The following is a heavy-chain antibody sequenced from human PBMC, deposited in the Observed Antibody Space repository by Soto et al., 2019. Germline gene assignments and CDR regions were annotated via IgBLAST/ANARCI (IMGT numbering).Heavy chain of an antibody. J-gene: IGHJ4*02. CDR1: GYTFTGYY. D-gene: IGHD1-7*01. V-gene: IGHV1-2*02. Sequence: ASVQVSCKASGYTFTGYYMHWVRQAPGQGLEWMGWINPNSGGTNYAQKFQGRVTMTRDTSISTAYMELSRLRSDDTAVYYCARRAYNWNYPFDYWGQGTLVTVSS. CDR2: INPNSGGT. CDR3: ARRAYNWNYPFDY.